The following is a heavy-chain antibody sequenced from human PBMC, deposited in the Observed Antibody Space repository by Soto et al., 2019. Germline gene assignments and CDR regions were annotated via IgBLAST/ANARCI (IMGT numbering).Heavy chain of an antibody. J-gene: IGHJ5*02. Sequence: ASVKVSCKASGYTFTSYDINWVRQATGQGLEWMGWMNPNSGNPGYAQKFQGRVTMTRNTSRSTAYMELSSPRSEDTAVYYCATARHPVLGFFDPLRKKRWLERCGQRTLVTVSS. CDR3: ATARHPVLGFFDPLRKKRWLER. D-gene: IGHD3-3*01. CDR1: GYTFTSYD. CDR2: MNPNSGNP. V-gene: IGHV1-8*01.